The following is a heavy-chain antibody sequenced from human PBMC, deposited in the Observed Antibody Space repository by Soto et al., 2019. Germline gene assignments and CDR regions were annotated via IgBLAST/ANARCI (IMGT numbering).Heavy chain of an antibody. V-gene: IGHV4-34*01. Sequence: SETLSLTCAVYGGSFSGYYWSWIRQPPGKGLEWIGEINHSGSTNYNPSLKSRVTISVDTSKNQFSLKLSSVTAADTAVYYCARGRRSAILNSVDYYYGMDVWGQGTTVIVSS. CDR1: GGSFSGYY. J-gene: IGHJ6*02. D-gene: IGHD1-1*01. CDR3: ARGRRSAILNSVDYYYGMDV. CDR2: INHSGST.